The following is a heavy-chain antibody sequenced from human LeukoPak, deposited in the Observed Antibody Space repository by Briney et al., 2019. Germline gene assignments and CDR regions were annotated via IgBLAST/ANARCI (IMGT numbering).Heavy chain of an antibody. J-gene: IGHJ4*02. CDR1: GGSISYSNYY. CDR2: VYYSGDT. CDR3: ARGARIAGGIRSVDY. V-gene: IGHV4-39*07. Sequence: SETLSLTCTVSGGSISYSNYYWGWIRQPPGKGLEWIGSVYYSGDTYYNPSLKSRVTISVDTSKNQFSLKLSSVTAADTAVYYCARGARIAGGIRSVDYWGQGTLVTVSS. D-gene: IGHD3-16*01.